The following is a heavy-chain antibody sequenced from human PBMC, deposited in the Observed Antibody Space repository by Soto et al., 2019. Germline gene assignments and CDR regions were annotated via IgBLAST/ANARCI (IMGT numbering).Heavy chain of an antibody. J-gene: IGHJ4*02. CDR2: IYYRGNT. D-gene: IGHD3-16*01. V-gene: IGHV4-39*07. CDR3: ARSDYDYIWGSPRYYFDY. CDR1: GGSISSGSSY. Sequence: SETLSLTCTVSGGSISSGSSYWGWIRQPPGKGLEWSGYIYYRGNTYYNPSLEGRVSISVDTSKNQFSLKLSSVTAADTAVYYCARSDYDYIWGSPRYYFDYWGQGTLVTVSS.